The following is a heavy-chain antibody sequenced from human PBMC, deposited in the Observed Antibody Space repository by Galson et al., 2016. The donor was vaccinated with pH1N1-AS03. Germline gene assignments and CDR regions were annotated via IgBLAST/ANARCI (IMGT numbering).Heavy chain of an antibody. J-gene: IGHJ4*02. V-gene: IGHV4-38-2*01. D-gene: IGHD1-26*01. CDR2: ISHSGNT. CDR1: GYSISSGFH. CDR3: ARFSGSYQFDY. Sequence: ETLSLTCAVSGYSISSGFHWAWVRRPPSKGLEWIGTISHSGNTYYNPSLKSRVTMSADTSKNQFSLKLSSVTAADAAVYYCARFSGSYQFDYWGQGTLVTVSS.